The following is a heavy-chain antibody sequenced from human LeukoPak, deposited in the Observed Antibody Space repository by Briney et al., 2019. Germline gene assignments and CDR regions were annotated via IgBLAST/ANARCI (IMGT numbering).Heavy chain of an antibody. J-gene: IGHJ4*02. CDR3: VRDGEGRSFDY. D-gene: IGHD2-21*01. CDR2: IYPSGTT. V-gene: IGHV4-30-2*01. Sequence: SETLSLTCGVSGGXISSGGYSWSWIRQPPGKGLQWIGYIYPSGTTYYNPSLKSRVTISVDRSKNQFSLKVNSVTAADTAVYYCVRDGEGRSFDYWGQGTLVTVSS. CDR1: GGXISSGGYS.